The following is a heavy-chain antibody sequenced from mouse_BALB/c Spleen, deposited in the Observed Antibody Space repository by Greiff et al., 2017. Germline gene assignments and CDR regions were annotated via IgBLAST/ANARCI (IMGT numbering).Heavy chain of an antibody. CDR3: TSEGAGRGYFDV. V-gene: IGHV5-6-4*01. J-gene: IGHJ1*01. CDR2: ISSGGSYT. CDR1: GFTFSSYT. Sequence: EVKLVESGGGLVKPGGSLKLSCAASGFTFSSYTMSWVRQTPEKRLEWVATISSGGSYTYYPDSVKGRFSISSDNAKNTLYLQMSSLKSEDTAMYYCTSEGAGRGYFDVWGAGTTVTVSS. D-gene: IGHD3-3*01.